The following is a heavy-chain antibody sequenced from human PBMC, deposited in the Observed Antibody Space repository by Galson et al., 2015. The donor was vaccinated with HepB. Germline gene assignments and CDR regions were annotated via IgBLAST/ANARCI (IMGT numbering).Heavy chain of an antibody. J-gene: IGHJ5*02. CDR2: IYYSGST. CDR3: ARYSCPAGMSSCRLPYWFDP. D-gene: IGHD2-2*01. CDR1: GGSISSYY. V-gene: IGHV4-59*08. Sequence: SETLSLTCTVSGGSISSYYWSWIRQPPGKGLEWIGYIYYSGSTNYNPSLKSRVTISVDTSKNQFSLKLSSVTAADTAVYYCARYSCPAGMSSCRLPYWFDPWGQGTLVTVSS.